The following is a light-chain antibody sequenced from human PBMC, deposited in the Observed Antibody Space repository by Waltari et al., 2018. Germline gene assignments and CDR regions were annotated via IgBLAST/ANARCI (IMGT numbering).Light chain of an antibody. CDR2: EVS. CDR3: SSYAGGNTYI. V-gene: IGLV2-8*01. CDR1: SSHIGAYNY. J-gene: IGLJ1*01. Sequence: QAALTQPPSVSGSPGQSVTISCTGTSSHIGAYNYVSWYQQHPGKAPKLIIYEVSKRPSGVSDRFSGSKSGNTASLTISGLQAEDEADYYCSSYAGGNTYIFGTGTRLTVL.